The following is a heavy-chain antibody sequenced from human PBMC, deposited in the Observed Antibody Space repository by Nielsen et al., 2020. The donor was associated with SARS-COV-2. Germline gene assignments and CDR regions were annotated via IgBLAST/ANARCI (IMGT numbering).Heavy chain of an antibody. CDR1: GFTFRSAW. D-gene: IGHD5-24*01. V-gene: IGHV3-30-3*01. CDR3: ARGRDYAMDV. J-gene: IGHJ6*02. CDR2: LSSEGTKE. Sequence: GESLKISCVASGFTFRSAWMTWVRQAPGKGLEWVAFLSSEGTKEFYTDSVQGRFIISRDNSKNTLNLQMSSLRPEDSAVYYCARGRDYAMDVWGQGTTVIVSS.